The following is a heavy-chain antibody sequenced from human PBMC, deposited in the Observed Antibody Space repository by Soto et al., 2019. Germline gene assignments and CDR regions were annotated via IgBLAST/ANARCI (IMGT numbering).Heavy chain of an antibody. J-gene: IGHJ6*02. Sequence: ASVKVSCKASGYTFTSYYMHWVLQAPGQGLEWMGIINPSGGSTSYAQKFQGRVTMTRDTSTSTVYMELSSLRSEDTAVYYCARGGGRRNDYYYGMDVWGQGTTVTVSS. CDR1: GYTFTSYY. CDR3: ARGGGRRNDYYYGMDV. D-gene: IGHD3-10*01. V-gene: IGHV1-46*01. CDR2: INPSGGST.